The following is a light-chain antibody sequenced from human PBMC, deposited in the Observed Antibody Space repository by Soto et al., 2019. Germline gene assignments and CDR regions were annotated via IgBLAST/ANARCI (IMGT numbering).Light chain of an antibody. CDR3: QQYGSSPLT. Sequence: EIVLTQSPGTLSLSPGERATRSCRASQGVSSRYLAWYQQKPGQSPRLLIYGASSRATGIPDRFSGSGSGTDFTLTISRLEPEDFAVYYCQQYGSSPLTFGQGTKVEIK. CDR2: GAS. CDR1: QGVSSRY. J-gene: IGKJ1*01. V-gene: IGKV3-20*01.